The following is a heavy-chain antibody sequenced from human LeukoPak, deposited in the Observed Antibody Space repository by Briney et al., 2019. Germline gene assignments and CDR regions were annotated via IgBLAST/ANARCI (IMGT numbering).Heavy chain of an antibody. Sequence: SETLSLTCTVSGGSISSSSYYWGWIRQPPGKGLEWTGSIYYSGSTYYNPSLKSRVTISVDTSKNQFSLKLSSVTAADTAVYYCARATVLRYFDWLLDAFNIWGQGTMVTVSS. D-gene: IGHD3-9*01. CDR1: GGSISSSSYY. CDR2: IYYSGST. V-gene: IGHV4-39*01. J-gene: IGHJ3*02. CDR3: ARATVLRYFDWLLDAFNI.